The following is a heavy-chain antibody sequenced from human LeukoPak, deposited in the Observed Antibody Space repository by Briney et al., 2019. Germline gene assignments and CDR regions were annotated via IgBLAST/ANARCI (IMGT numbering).Heavy chain of an antibody. CDR3: ARSRLAGDGGNWFDP. CDR2: IYPGDSDT. V-gene: IGHV5-51*01. J-gene: IGHJ5*02. CDR1: GYSFTSYW. Sequence: GESLQISCKGSGYSFTSYWIGWVRQMPGKGLEWMGIIYPGDSDTRYSPSFQGQVTISADKSISTAYLQWSSLKASDTAMYYCARSRLAGDGGNWFDPWGQGTLVTVSS. D-gene: IGHD7-27*01.